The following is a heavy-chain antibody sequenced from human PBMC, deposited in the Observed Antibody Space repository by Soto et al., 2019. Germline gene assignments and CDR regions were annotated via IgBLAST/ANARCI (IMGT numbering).Heavy chain of an antibody. V-gene: IGHV4-39*01. J-gene: IGHJ6*02. CDR1: GGSISSTRYF. CDR2: FYYGENT. D-gene: IGHD1-1*01. CDR3: ASGVEMATTTGYYHSGMDV. Sequence: QLQLQESGPGLVKTSETLSLTCSVSGGSISSTRYFWGWIRQPPGKGLEWIGSFYYGENTYYNPSRKRRASISEDTSKNQFSLKLSSVTAADTAVYYGASGVEMATTTGYYHSGMDVWGHGTTVTLSS.